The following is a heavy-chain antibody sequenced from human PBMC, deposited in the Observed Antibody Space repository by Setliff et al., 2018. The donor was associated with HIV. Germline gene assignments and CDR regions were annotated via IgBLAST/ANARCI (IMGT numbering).Heavy chain of an antibody. D-gene: IGHD2-15*01. V-gene: IGHV4-34*01. CDR2: ISHSGRT. Sequence: LSLTCNVSGGSINSYYWTWIRQTPAKGLEWIGEISHSGRTNYNPSLKTRLIISRDTSKNQFSLRLSSATVADTAIYYCARGFEGYCSGASCHWFDSWGQGTQVTVSS. J-gene: IGHJ5*01. CDR1: GGSINSYY. CDR3: ARGFEGYCSGASCHWFDS.